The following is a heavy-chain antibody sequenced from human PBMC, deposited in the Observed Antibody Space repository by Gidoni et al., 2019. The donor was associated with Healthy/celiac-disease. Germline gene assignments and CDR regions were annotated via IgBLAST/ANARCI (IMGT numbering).Heavy chain of an antibody. Sequence: QVQLQESGPGLVKPSETLSLTCTVSGGSISSYYWSWIRQPPGKGLEWIGYIYYSRSTNYNPSLKSRVTITVDTSKNQFSLKLSSVTAADTAVYYCARSMVRGVTLYYYYGMDVWGQGTTVTVSS. CDR2: IYYSRST. V-gene: IGHV4-59*01. CDR3: ARSMVRGVTLYYYYGMDV. J-gene: IGHJ6*02. D-gene: IGHD3-10*01. CDR1: GGSISSYY.